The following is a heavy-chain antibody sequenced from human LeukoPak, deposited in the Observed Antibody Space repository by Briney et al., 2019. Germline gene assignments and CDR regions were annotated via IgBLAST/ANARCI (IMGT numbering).Heavy chain of an antibody. Sequence: SETLSLTCTVSGGSISSSSSYWGWIRQPPGKGLEWIGSIYYSGSTYYNPSLKSRVTISVDTSKNQFSLKLSSVTAADTAVYYCATPRGRYCTNGVCSFNYWGQGTLVTVSS. CDR1: GGSISSSSSY. V-gene: IGHV4-39*07. CDR3: ATPRGRYCTNGVCSFNY. CDR2: IYYSGST. D-gene: IGHD2-8*01. J-gene: IGHJ4*02.